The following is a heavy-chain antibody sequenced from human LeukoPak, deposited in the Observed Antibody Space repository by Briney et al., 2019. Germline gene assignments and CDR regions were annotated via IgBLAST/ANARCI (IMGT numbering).Heavy chain of an antibody. CDR2: ISGSGDRT. CDR1: GFTFSSYA. Sequence: GGSLRLSCAASGFTFSSYAMRWVRQAPGKGLEWVSAISGSGDRTYYADSVKGRFTISRDNSKNTLYLQMHTLRAEDTAVYYCAKDLRYNFDYWGQGTLVTVSS. D-gene: IGHD1-1*01. J-gene: IGHJ4*02. CDR3: AKDLRYNFDY. V-gene: IGHV3-23*01.